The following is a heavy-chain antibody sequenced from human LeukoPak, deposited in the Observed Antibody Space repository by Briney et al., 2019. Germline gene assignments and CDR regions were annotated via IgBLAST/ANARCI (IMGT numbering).Heavy chain of an antibody. CDR2: ISGNGGST. D-gene: IGHD6-19*01. CDR3: AKGTGYSSGWPQTFDY. Sequence: PGGSLRLSCAASGFTFSNYAMSWVRQAPGKGLEWVSAISGNGGSTYYADSVKGRFTISRDNSKNTLYLQMNSLRAEDTAVYYCAKGTGYSSGWPQTFDYWGQGTLVTVSS. J-gene: IGHJ4*02. CDR1: GFTFSNYA. V-gene: IGHV3-23*01.